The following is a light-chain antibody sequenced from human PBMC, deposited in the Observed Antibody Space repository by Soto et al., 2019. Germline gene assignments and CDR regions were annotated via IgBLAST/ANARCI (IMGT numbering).Light chain of an antibody. CDR1: QSISNY. CDR3: HQSYSSLIIT. Sequence: DIQMTQSPSSLSASVGDRVTITCRASQSISNYLNWYQQKPGKAPKLLIYAASRLQSGVPSRFXGSGSGTDFTLTISSLQPEDFATYYCHQSYSSLIITFGPGTKVDIK. V-gene: IGKV1-39*01. J-gene: IGKJ3*01. CDR2: AAS.